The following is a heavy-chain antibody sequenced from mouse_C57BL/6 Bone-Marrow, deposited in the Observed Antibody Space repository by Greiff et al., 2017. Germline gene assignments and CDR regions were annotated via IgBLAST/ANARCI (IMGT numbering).Heavy chain of an antibody. CDR3: ARGYYGPLGFDY. CDR1: GYTFTGYW. Sequence: VQLQESGAELMKPGASVKLSCKATGYTFTGYWIEWVKQRPGHGLEWIGEILPGGGSTNYTEKFKGKATFTADTSSNTAYMQLSSLTTEDSAIYYCARGYYGPLGFDYWGQGTTLTVSS. D-gene: IGHD1-2*01. V-gene: IGHV1-9*01. CDR2: ILPGGGST. J-gene: IGHJ2*01.